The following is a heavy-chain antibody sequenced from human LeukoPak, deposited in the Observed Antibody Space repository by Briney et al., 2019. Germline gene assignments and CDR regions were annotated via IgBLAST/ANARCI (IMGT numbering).Heavy chain of an antibody. CDR2: ISGSGGST. Sequence: PGGSLRLSCAASGFTFSTNAMSWVRQAPGKGLEWVSAISGSGGSTYYADSVKGRFTISRDNSKNTLYLQMNSLRAEDTAVYYCAKPLPTTVVTRYYFDYWGQGTLVTVSS. CDR3: AKPLPTTVVTRYYFDY. V-gene: IGHV3-23*01. J-gene: IGHJ4*02. CDR1: GFTFSTNA. D-gene: IGHD4-23*01.